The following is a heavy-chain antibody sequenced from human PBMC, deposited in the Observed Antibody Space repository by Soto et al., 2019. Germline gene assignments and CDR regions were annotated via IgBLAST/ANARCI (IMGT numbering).Heavy chain of an antibody. J-gene: IGHJ6*02. CDR1: GYTFTSYY. Sequence: SVKVSCKASGYTFTSYYMHWVRQAPGQGLEWMGIINPSGGSTSYAQKFQGRVTMTRDTSTSTVYMELSSLRSEDTAVYYCARDAVDTAMGDYYHYRMAVRGQGITVTVSS. V-gene: IGHV1-46*01. D-gene: IGHD5-18*01. CDR3: ARDAVDTAMGDYYHYRMAV. CDR2: INPSGGST.